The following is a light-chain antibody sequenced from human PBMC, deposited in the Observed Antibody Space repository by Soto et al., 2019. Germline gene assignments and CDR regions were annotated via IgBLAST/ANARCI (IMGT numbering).Light chain of an antibody. CDR1: QRISSS. V-gene: IGKV3-15*01. CDR3: QQYDNWPYT. J-gene: IGKJ2*01. Sequence: DIVMTQSPATLSVSPGERATLSCRASQRISSSLAWYQQKPGQAPRLLIYAASIRATAFPARFTGSGSGTEFTLTISSLQSEDFAVYYCQQYDNWPYTCGQGTKLEIK. CDR2: AAS.